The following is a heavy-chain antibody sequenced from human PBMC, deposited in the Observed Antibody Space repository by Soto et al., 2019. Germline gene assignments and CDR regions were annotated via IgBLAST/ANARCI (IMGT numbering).Heavy chain of an antibody. CDR1: GVTLRRYT. D-gene: IGHD5-12*01. V-gene: IGHV3-23*01. Sequence: GARRPRLGGSGVTLRRYTNSLGRPAPGEGAGGVSAISGSGGSTYYADSVKGRFTISRDNSKNTLYLQMNSLRAEDTAVYYCAKADVDIVATTRVTPDTYYYYMDVWGKGSTDTVSS. CDR3: AKADVDIVATTRVTPDTYYYYMDV. CDR2: ISGSGGST. J-gene: IGHJ6*03.